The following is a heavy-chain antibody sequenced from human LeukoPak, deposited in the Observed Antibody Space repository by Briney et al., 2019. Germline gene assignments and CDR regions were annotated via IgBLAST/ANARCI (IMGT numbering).Heavy chain of an antibody. Sequence: GGSLRLSCAASGFTFSSYAMSWVRQAPGKGLEWVSAISGNGGSTYYADSVKGRFTISRDNSKNTLYLQMNSLRAEDTAVYYRAKKIDGFGETKYYYGMDVWGQGTTVTVSS. CDR3: AKKIDGFGETKYYYGMDV. CDR2: ISGNGGST. D-gene: IGHD3-10*01. J-gene: IGHJ6*02. CDR1: GFTFSSYA. V-gene: IGHV3-23*01.